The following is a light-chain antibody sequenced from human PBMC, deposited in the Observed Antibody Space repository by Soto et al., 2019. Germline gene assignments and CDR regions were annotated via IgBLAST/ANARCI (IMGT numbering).Light chain of an antibody. CDR3: SSYTSISTYVL. CDR1: SSDVGGYNY. CDR2: DVS. J-gene: IGLJ2*01. Sequence: QSALTQPASVSGSPGQSITISCTGTSSDVGGYNYVSWYQQYPGKAPKLMIYDVSNRPSGVSNRFSGSKSGNTASLTISGLQAEDEADYYCSSYTSISTYVLFGGGTKLTVL. V-gene: IGLV2-14*01.